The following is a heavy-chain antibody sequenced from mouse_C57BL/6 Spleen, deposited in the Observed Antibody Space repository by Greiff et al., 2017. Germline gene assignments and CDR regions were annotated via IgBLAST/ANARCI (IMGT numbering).Heavy chain of an antibody. V-gene: IGHV5-9*01. D-gene: IGHD1-1*01. CDR1: GFTFSSYT. Sequence: EVKVVESGGGLVKPGGSLKLSCAASGFTFSSYTMSWVRQTPEKRLEWVATISGGGGNTYYPDSVKGRFTISRDNAKNTLYLQMSSLRSEDTALYYCARHEDYYGSSYYWYFDVWGTGTTVTVSS. CDR3: ARHEDYYGSSYYWYFDV. CDR2: ISGGGGNT. J-gene: IGHJ1*03.